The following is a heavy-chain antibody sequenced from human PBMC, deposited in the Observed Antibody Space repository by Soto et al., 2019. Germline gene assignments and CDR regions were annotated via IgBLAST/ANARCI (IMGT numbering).Heavy chain of an antibody. CDR1: GFTFSSYA. V-gene: IGHV3-23*01. J-gene: IGHJ4*02. CDR2: ISGSGGST. D-gene: IGHD3-9*01. Sequence: EVQLLESGGGLVQPGGSLRLSCVASGFTFSSYAMNWVRQAPGKGLEWVSAISGSGGSTYYADSVKGRFTISRDNSRNTLYLQMNSQTAEDTAVYYCAKVSDWLSDYWGQGTLVTVSS. CDR3: AKVSDWLSDY.